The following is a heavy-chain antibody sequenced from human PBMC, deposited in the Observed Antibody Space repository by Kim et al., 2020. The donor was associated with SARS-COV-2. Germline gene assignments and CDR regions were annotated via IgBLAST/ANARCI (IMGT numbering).Heavy chain of an antibody. CDR1: GYTFTGYY. CDR2: INPNSGGT. D-gene: IGHD3-10*01. CDR3: ARGRMVRGSTNTPENWFDP. Sequence: ASVKVSCKASGYTFTGYYMHWVRQAPGQGLEWMGRINPNSGGTNYAQKFQGRVTMTRDTSISTAYMELSRLRSDDTVVYYCARGRMVRGSTNTPENWFDPWGQGTLVTVSS. V-gene: IGHV1-2*05. J-gene: IGHJ5*02.